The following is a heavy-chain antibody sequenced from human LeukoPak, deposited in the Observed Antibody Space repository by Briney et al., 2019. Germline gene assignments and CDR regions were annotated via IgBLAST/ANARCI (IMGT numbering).Heavy chain of an antibody. CDR3: ASNPNTGSAFDP. V-gene: IGHV4-59*08. D-gene: IGHD1-14*01. J-gene: IGHJ5*02. Sequence: PSETLSLTCTVSGGSISSYYWNWIRQPPGKGLEWIGYIYYTGSTNYNPSLKSRVTIPVDTSKNQFSLKLSSVTAADTAVYYCASNPNTGSAFDPWGQGTLVTVSS. CDR2: IYYTGST. CDR1: GGSISSYY.